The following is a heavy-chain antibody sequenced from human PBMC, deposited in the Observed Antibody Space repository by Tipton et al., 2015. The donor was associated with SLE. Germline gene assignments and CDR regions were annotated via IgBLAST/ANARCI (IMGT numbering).Heavy chain of an antibody. V-gene: IGHV1-8*01. J-gene: IGHJ4*02. Sequence: QVQLVQSGAEVKNPGASVKVSCKASGYTFTSFDINWVRQATGQGLEWMGWVNPNSGNTAYAQKFQGRVTMTRDTSISTAYMELSSLRSEDTAWYYCARAPPQFGFDYWGQGTLVTVSS. CDR3: ARAPPQFGFDY. D-gene: IGHD3-16*01. CDR2: VNPNSGNT. CDR1: GYTFTSFD.